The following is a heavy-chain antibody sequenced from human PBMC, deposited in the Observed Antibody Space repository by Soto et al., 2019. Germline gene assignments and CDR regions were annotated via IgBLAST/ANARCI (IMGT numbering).Heavy chain of an antibody. CDR3: VRDRYSSSGWFDP. J-gene: IGHJ5*02. CDR1: GDSVSSYSAA. D-gene: IGHD3-10*01. Sequence: PSQTLSLTCALSGDSVSSYSAAWNWIRQSPSGGLEWLGRTYYRSRFFSDYAESVKSRIIINPDTSTNQFSLQLKSVTPEDTAVYYCVRDRYSSSGWFDPWGQGTPVTVSS. CDR2: TYYRSRFFS. V-gene: IGHV6-1*01.